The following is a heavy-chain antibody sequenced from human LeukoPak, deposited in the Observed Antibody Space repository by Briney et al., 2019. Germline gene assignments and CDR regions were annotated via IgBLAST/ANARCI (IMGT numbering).Heavy chain of an antibody. CDR1: GFTFSSYV. J-gene: IGHJ4*02. D-gene: IGHD3-10*01. CDR3: AKGSYGSGSYYHDFDY. CDR2: ISGSGGST. Sequence: GGSLRLSCAASGFTFSSYVMSWVRQAPGKGLEWVSAISGSGGSTYYADSAKGRFTISRDNSKNTLYLQMNSLRAEDTAVYYCAKGSYGSGSYYHDFDYWGQGTLVTVSS. V-gene: IGHV3-23*01.